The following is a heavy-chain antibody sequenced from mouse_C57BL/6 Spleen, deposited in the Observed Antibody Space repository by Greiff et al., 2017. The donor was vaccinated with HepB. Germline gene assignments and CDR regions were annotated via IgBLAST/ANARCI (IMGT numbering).Heavy chain of an antibody. D-gene: IGHD2-1*01. V-gene: IGHV1-50*01. CDR2: IDPSDSYT. J-gene: IGHJ4*01. CDR1: GYTFTSYW. CDR3: ARLYYGNDYAMDY. Sequence: VQLQQSGAELVKPGASVKLSCKASGYTFTSYWMQWVKQRPGQGLEWIGEIDPSDSYTNYNQKFKGKATLTVDTSSSTAYMQLSSLTSEDSAVYYCARLYYGNDYAMDYWGQGTSVTVSS.